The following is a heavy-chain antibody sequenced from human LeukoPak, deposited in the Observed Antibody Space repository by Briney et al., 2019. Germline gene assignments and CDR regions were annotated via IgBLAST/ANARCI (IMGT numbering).Heavy chain of an antibody. CDR3: ARGQRSTMIAVVKFXX. Sequence: PPETLSLTCAVYGGSFSGYYWSWIRQPPRKGLEWVGEINHSGSTNYNPPPTSRVTPPLDTLKTQFSPNLSSVTAADTAVYYCARGQRSTMIAVVKFXXWGQGTLVT. V-gene: IGHV4-34*01. J-gene: IGHJ4*02. CDR1: GGSFSGYY. CDR2: INHSGST. D-gene: IGHD3-22*01.